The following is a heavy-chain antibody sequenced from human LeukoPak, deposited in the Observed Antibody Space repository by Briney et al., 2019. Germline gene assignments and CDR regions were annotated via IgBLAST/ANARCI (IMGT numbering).Heavy chain of an antibody. CDR2: IKQDGSEK. CDR1: GFTSSRLW. D-gene: IGHD3-22*01. V-gene: IGHV3-7*02. CDR3: ARGGYYYKDWYFDL. Sequence: GGSLRLSCVASGFTSSRLWMNWVRQAPGKGLEWVANIKQDGSEKYYVDSVKGRFTISRDSAKNSLYLQMNNLRAEDTAVYYCARGGYYYKDWYFDLWGRGTLVTVSS. J-gene: IGHJ2*01.